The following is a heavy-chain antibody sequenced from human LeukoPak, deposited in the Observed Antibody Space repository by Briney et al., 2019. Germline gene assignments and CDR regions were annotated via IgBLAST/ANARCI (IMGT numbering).Heavy chain of an antibody. CDR3: ARSDIVATMDY. V-gene: IGHV4-34*01. D-gene: IGHD5-12*01. CDR2: ISHSGST. J-gene: IGHJ4*02. CDR1: GGSFSGYY. Sequence: TSETLSLTCAVYGGSFSGYYWSWIRQPPGKGLEWIGEISHSGSTNYNPSLKSRVTISVDTSKNQFSLKLSSVTAADTAVYYCARSDIVATMDYWGQGTLVTVSS.